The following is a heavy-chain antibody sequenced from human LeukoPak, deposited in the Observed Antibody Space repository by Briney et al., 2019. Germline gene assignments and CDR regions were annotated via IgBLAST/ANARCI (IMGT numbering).Heavy chain of an antibody. V-gene: IGHV3-33*01. D-gene: IGHD7-27*01. CDR3: ARNWGFAVDAFDI. J-gene: IGHJ3*02. CDR2: IWYDGTDK. CDR1: GFTFSSYG. Sequence: GGSLRLTCAASGFTFSSYGMHWVRQGPGKGLEWVTFIWYDGTDKNYADSVKGRFTISRDNSKNTLYLQMNSLRAEDTAVYYCARNWGFAVDAFDIWGQGTMVTVSS.